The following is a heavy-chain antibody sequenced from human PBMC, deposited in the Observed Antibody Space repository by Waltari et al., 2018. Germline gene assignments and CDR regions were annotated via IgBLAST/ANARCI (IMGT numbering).Heavy chain of an antibody. CDR2: INPNSGGT. V-gene: IGHV1-2*06. CDR3: ARDKQQLSTSSYYYGMDV. Sequence: QVQLVQSGAEVKKPGASVKVSCKASGYTFTGYYIHWVRQAPGPGLEWMGRINPNSGGTNYAQKFQGRVTMTRDTSISTAYMELSRLRSDDTAVYYCARDKQQLSTSSYYYGMDVWGQGTTVTVSS. J-gene: IGHJ6*02. D-gene: IGHD6-13*01. CDR1: GYTFTGYY.